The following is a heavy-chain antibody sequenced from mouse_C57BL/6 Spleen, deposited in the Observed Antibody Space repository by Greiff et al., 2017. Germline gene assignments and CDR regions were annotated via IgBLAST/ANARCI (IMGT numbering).Heavy chain of an antibody. Sequence: VQLQQSGPELVKPGASVKMSCKASGYTFTDYNMHWVKQSHGKSLEWIGYINPNNGGTSYNQKFKGKATLTVNKSSSTAYMELRSLTSEDSAVYSCARSHDCYLYYFDYWGQGTTRTVSS. CDR3: ARSHDCYLYYFDY. D-gene: IGHD2-3*01. J-gene: IGHJ2*01. CDR2: INPNNGGT. CDR1: GYTFTDYN. V-gene: IGHV1-22*01.